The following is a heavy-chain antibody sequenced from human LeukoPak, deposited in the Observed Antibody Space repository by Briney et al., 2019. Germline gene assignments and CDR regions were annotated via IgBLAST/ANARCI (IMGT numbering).Heavy chain of an antibody. CDR1: GYTFTGYY. J-gene: IGHJ4*02. D-gene: IGHD3-3*01. CDR3: ARANYDFWSGQDY. Sequence: ASVKVSCKASGYTFTGYYMHWVRQAPGQGLEWMGWINPNSGGTNYAQKSQGRVTMTRDTSISTAYMELSRLRSDDTAVYYCARANYDFWSGQDYWGQGTLVTVSS. CDR2: INPNSGGT. V-gene: IGHV1-2*02.